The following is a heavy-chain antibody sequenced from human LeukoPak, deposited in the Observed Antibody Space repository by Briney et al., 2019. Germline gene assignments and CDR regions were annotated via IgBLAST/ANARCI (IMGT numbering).Heavy chain of an antibody. CDR1: GFTFSNYW. V-gene: IGHV3-74*01. Sequence: GGSLRLSCAASGFTFSNYWMHWVRQAPEKGLVWVSHINSDGSTTNYADSVKGRFTISRDNAKNTLYLQMNSLRAEDTAVYYCAGSFDYWGQGTLVTVSS. CDR3: AGSFDY. J-gene: IGHJ4*02. CDR2: INSDGSTT.